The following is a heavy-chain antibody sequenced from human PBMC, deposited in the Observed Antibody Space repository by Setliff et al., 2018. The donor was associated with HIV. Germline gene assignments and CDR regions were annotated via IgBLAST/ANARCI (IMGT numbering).Heavy chain of an antibody. CDR3: ARQGSSGLGYAFDI. Sequence: SETLSLTCTVSGGSSYYWGWIRQPPGKGLEWIGSIYYSGSTYYYNPALKSRVTISVDTSKNQFSLKLSPVTAADTAVYYCARQGSSGLGYAFDIWGQGTMVTVS. V-gene: IGHV4-39*01. D-gene: IGHD6-19*01. CDR1: GGSSYY. J-gene: IGHJ3*02. CDR2: IYYSGST.